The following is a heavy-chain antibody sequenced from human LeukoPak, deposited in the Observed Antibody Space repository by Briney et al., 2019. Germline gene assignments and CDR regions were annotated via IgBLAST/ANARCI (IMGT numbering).Heavy chain of an antibody. Sequence: GGSLRLSCAATGFIFDDYTMHWVRQAPGKGPEWVSGISWNGGAVSYADSVKGRCTISRDNAGNSLYLQLNRLRPEDTAYYYCAKGLVRPVGATHFDFWGQGTLVTVSS. V-gene: IGHV3-9*01. D-gene: IGHD1-26*01. CDR2: ISWNGGAV. CDR3: AKGLVRPVGATHFDF. CDR1: GFIFDDYT. J-gene: IGHJ4*02.